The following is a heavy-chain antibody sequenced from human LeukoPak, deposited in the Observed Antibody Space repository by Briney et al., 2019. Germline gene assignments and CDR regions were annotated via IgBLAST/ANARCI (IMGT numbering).Heavy chain of an antibody. Sequence: SGGSLRLSCAGSRFTFSSYAMSWVRQAPGKGVEWVSAISDSGDYTYYADSVKGRFTISRDNSKNTLYLHVNSLRAEDTAVYYCAKDTSIGKYCTSGVCSPFDYWGQGTLVTVSS. CDR1: RFTFSSYA. CDR2: ISDSGDYT. CDR3: AKDTSIGKYCTSGVCSPFDY. J-gene: IGHJ4*02. V-gene: IGHV3-23*01. D-gene: IGHD2-8*01.